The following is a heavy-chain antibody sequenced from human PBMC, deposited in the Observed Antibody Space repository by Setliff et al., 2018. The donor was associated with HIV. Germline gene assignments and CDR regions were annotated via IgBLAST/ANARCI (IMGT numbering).Heavy chain of an antibody. D-gene: IGHD2-15*01. V-gene: IGHV1-18*01. Sequence: ASVKVSCKASGYNFSSNGISWVRQAPGQGLEWMGWISSYNGNTKYAQKVQDRVTMTKDTSTSTAYMELRSLRSDDTAVYYCARGRGVVASYYYYMDVWGKGTTVTVSS. CDR2: ISSYNGNT. CDR1: GYNFSSNG. J-gene: IGHJ6*03. CDR3: ARGRGVVASYYYYMDV.